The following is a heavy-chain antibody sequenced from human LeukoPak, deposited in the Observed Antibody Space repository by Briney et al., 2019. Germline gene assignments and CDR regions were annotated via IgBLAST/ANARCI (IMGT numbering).Heavy chain of an antibody. Sequence: PGGSLRLSCAASGFPFNNFGMNWDRQAPGKGLEWVSYISSSSSTMSYADSVKGRFTISRDNAKNSLFLQMNSLRAEDTAVYYCARGGAARPDYWGQGTLVTVSS. D-gene: IGHD6-6*01. J-gene: IGHJ4*02. V-gene: IGHV3-48*01. CDR1: GFPFNNFG. CDR3: ARGGAARPDY. CDR2: ISSSSSTM.